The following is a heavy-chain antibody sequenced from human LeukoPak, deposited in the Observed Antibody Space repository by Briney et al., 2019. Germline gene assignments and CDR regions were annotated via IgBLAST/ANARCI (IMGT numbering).Heavy chain of an antibody. D-gene: IGHD3-22*01. Sequence: TSETLSLTCAVYGGSFSGYYWSWIRQPPGKGLEWIGEINHSGSTNYNPSLKSRVTISVDTSKNQFSLKLSSVTAADTAVYYCARGDDSSGYYWFDPWGQGTLVTVSS. CDR1: GGSFSGYY. CDR3: ARGDDSSGYYWFDP. J-gene: IGHJ5*02. V-gene: IGHV4-34*01. CDR2: INHSGST.